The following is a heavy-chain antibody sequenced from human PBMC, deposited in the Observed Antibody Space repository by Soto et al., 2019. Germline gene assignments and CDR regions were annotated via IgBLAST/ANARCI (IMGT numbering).Heavy chain of an antibody. CDR1: GFTFSSYS. J-gene: IGHJ4*02. V-gene: IGHV3-23*01. CDR3: AKKVNPGSRSQYFDY. Sequence: EVQLLESGGGLVQPGGSLRLSCAASGFTFSSYSMSWVRQAPGKGLEWVSGVSTGGDGGTTYYADSVKGRFTISRDNSKNTLFLQMNSLRAEDTAIYYCAKKVNPGSRSQYFDYWGQGTLVTVSS. CDR2: TGGDGGTT. D-gene: IGHD3-10*01.